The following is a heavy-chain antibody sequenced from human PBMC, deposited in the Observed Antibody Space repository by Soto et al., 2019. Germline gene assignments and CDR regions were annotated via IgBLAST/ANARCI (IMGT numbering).Heavy chain of an antibody. CDR2: IYSSGST. CDR1: GGSISSGDYY. V-gene: IGHV4-61*08. D-gene: IGHD2-2*01. CDR3: ARGYTSHDY. J-gene: IGHJ4*02. Sequence: SETLSLTCTVSGGSISSGDYYWSWIRQPPGKGLEWIGYIYSSGSTKYNPSLRSRVTISLDTSKNQFSLKLSSVTAADTAVYYCARGYTSHDYWGQGTLVTVS.